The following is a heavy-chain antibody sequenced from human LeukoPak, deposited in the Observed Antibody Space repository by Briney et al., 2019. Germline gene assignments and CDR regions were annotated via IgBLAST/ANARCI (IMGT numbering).Heavy chain of an antibody. CDR1: GGSISSSSHY. CDR2: IYYSGST. D-gene: IGHD3-16*01. V-gene: IGHV4-39*01. Sequence: PSETLSLTCTVAGGSISSSSHYWGWIRQPPGKGLEWIGSIYYSGSTYYNPSLKSRVTVSVDTSKNQFSLNLSSVTAADTAVYYCVRGSTLRHYQYWGQGTLVTVSS. J-gene: IGHJ4*02. CDR3: VRGSTLRHYQY.